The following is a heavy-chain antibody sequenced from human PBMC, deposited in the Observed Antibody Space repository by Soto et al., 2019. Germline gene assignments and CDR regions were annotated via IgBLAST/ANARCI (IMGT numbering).Heavy chain of an antibody. CDR1: GGTFSSYA. J-gene: IGHJ4*02. CDR3: ARETGSYQTLDY. V-gene: IGHV1-69*13. CDR2: IIPIFGTA. Sequence: SVKVSCKASGGTFSSYAISWVRQAPGQGLEWMGGIIPIFGTANYAQKFQGRVTITADESTSTAYMELSSLRSEDTAVYYCARETGSYQTLDYWGQGTLVTVSS. D-gene: IGHD3-10*01.